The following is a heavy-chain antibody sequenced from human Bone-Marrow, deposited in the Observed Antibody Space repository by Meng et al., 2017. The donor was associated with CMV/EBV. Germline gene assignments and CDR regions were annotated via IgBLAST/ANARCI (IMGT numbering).Heavy chain of an antibody. J-gene: IGHJ5*02. Sequence: TCTVSGGSISSGGYYWSWIRQHPGKGLEWIGYIYYSGSTYYNPSLKSRVTISVDASKNQFSLKLSSVTAADTAVYYCARLNRLSFDPWGQGTLVTVSS. CDR3: ARLNRLSFDP. V-gene: IGHV4-31*03. CDR2: IYYSGST. CDR1: GGSISSGGYY.